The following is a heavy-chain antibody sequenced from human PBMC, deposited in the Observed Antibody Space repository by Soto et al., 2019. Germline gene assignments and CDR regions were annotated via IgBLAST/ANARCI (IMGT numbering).Heavy chain of an antibody. CDR3: ARDIGFDYVN. V-gene: IGHV3-7*01. CDR2: IKEDGSEI. D-gene: IGHD3-16*01. Sequence: GGSRRLSWAVSGFNVMRYWMSWVRQAPGKGLEWVASIKEDGSEIYYLHSVRGRFSISRDSAGNALHLTMNYLSAEDTGVYFCARDIGFDYVNWGQGTLVTVSS. CDR1: GFNVMRYW. J-gene: IGHJ4*02.